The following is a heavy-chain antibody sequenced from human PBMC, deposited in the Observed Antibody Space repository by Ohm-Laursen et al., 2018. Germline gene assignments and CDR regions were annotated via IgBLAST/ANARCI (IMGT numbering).Heavy chain of an antibody. V-gene: IGHV3-53*01. CDR1: GFIVSSTY. D-gene: IGHD3-16*02. Sequence: SLRLSCAASGFIVSSTYMDWVRQAPGKGLEYVAVIYTGGSTDYADSVKGRFTISRDNSKNTLYLQMDSLRDDDMAVYYCAKGRLGGGYTGLLDSWGQGTLATVSS. J-gene: IGHJ4*02. CDR2: IYTGGST. CDR3: AKGRLGGGYTGLLDS.